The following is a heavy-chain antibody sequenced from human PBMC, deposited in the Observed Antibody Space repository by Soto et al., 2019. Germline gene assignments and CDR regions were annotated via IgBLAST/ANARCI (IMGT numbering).Heavy chain of an antibody. Sequence: GGSLRLSCAASGFTFSAYWMSWVRQAPGKGLEWVSYISNSGSTIYYADSVKGRFTISRDNAKNSLYLQMNSLRAEDTAVYYCARDLYNWINYYYYGMDVWGQGTTVTVSS. V-gene: IGHV3-11*01. D-gene: IGHD1-20*01. CDR2: ISNSGSTI. CDR3: ARDLYNWINYYYYGMDV. CDR1: GFTFSAYW. J-gene: IGHJ6*02.